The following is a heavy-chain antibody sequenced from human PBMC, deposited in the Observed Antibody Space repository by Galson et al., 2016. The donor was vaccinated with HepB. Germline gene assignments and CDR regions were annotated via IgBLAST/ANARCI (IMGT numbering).Heavy chain of an antibody. CDR1: GFMFSTYA. J-gene: IGHJ6*03. V-gene: IGHV3-30*04. D-gene: IGHD2-21*01. CDR3: ARGGTYCGGDCYYYMDV. CDR2: ISYDGSKK. Sequence: SLRLSCAGSGFMFSTYAMHWVRQAPGKGLDWVAVISYDGSKKFYGDSVKGRFTISRDNSKNTLYLQMNSLRAEDTAVYYCARGGTYCGGDCYYYMDVWGKGTTVTVSS.